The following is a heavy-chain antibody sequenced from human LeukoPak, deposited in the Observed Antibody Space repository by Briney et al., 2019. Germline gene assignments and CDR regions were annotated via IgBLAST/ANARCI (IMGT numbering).Heavy chain of an antibody. J-gene: IGHJ4*02. V-gene: IGHV4-59*12. D-gene: IGHD3-22*01. Sequence: SETLSLTCTVSGVSISSYYWSWIRQPPGKGLEWIGYIYYSGSTNYNPSLKSRVTISVDTSKNQFSLKLSSVTAADTAVYYCAREDSSGYLGYWGQGTLVTVSS. CDR2: IYYSGST. CDR3: AREDSSGYLGY. CDR1: GVSISSYY.